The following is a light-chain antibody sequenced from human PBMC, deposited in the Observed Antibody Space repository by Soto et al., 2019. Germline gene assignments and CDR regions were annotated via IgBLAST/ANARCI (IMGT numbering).Light chain of an antibody. CDR3: SSYAGSNLV. J-gene: IGLJ2*01. Sequence: QSALTQHPSASGSPGQSVTISCTGTSSDVGGYNYVSWYQQHPGKAPKVMIYEVSKRPSGVPDRFSGSKSGNTASLTVSGLQAEDEADYYCSSYAGSNLVFGGGTKVTVL. V-gene: IGLV2-8*01. CDR2: EVS. CDR1: SSDVGGYNY.